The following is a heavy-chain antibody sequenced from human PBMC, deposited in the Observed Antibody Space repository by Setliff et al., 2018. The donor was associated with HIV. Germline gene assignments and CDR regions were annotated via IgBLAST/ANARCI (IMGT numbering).Heavy chain of an antibody. Sequence: GGSLRLSCTASGFIFSSYWMSWVRQAPGKGLEWVANIKQGGSEKYYVDSVKGRFTMSRDNAKNSLFLQMHSLRAEDTAVYYCAADRIVLGDYWGQGTLVTVSS. CDR3: AADRIVLGDY. CDR1: GFIFSSYW. J-gene: IGHJ4*02. CDR2: IKQGGSEK. D-gene: IGHD2-15*01. V-gene: IGHV3-7*01.